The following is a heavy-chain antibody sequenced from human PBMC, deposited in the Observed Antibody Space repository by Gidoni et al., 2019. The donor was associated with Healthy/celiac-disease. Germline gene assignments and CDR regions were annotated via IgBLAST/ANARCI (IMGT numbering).Heavy chain of an antibody. D-gene: IGHD3-22*01. CDR3: AKSGFYYDSSGRPGAFDI. V-gene: IGHV3-9*01. CDR2: ISWNSGSI. Sequence: EVQLVESGGGLVQPGRSLRLSCAASGFTFDDYAMHWVRQAPGKGLEWVSGISWNSGSIGYADSVKGRFTISRDNAKNSLYLQMNSLRAKDTALYYCAKSGFYYDSSGRPGAFDIWGQGTMVTVSS. J-gene: IGHJ3*02. CDR1: GFTFDDYA.